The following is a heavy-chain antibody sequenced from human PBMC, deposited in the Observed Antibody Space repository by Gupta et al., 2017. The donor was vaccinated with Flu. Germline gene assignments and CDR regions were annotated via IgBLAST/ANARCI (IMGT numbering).Heavy chain of an antibody. Sequence: EVQLVESGGGLVQPGGSLRLSCVASGFIFSGQDMSWVRQAPGRGLEWISFISSRGDIYYGDTVRGRFTISRDNTKNSLYLQMSGLRDEDTALYYSARGHWDKWGQGTQVTVSS. CDR1: GFIFSGQD. J-gene: IGHJ4*02. V-gene: IGHV3-48*03. CDR2: ISSRGDI. CDR3: ARGHWDK. D-gene: IGHD1-26*01.